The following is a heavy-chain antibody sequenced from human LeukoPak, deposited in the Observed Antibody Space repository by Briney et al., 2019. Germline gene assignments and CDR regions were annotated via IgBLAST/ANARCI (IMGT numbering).Heavy chain of an antibody. CDR2: IVVGSGNT. V-gene: IGHV1-58*01. D-gene: IGHD2-2*01. CDR3: AAARYCRSTSCLFDY. CDR1: GFTFTSSA. Sequence: SVKVSCKASGFTFTSSAVQWVRQARGQRLEWIGWIVVGSGNTNYAQKFQERVTITRDMSTSTAYMELSSLRSEDTAVYYCAAARYCRSTSCLFDYWGQGTLVTVSS. J-gene: IGHJ4*02.